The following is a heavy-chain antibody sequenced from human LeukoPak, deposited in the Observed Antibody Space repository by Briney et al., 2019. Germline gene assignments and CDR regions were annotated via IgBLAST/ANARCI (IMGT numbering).Heavy chain of an antibody. V-gene: IGHV3-15*01. CDR1: GFTFSEAW. D-gene: IGHD2-15*01. Sequence: GGSLRLSCAASGFTFSEAWMSWVRQAPGMGLEWVGRIKGKTDGGTTDYAAPVKGRFTISRDDSKTTLYLQINSLKTEDTAVYYCTADMPASSRAADYWGQGTLVTVSS. CDR3: TADMPASSRAADY. J-gene: IGHJ4*02. CDR2: IKGKTDGGTT.